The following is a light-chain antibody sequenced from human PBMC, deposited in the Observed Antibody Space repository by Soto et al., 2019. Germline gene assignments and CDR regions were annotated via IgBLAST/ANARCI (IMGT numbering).Light chain of an antibody. CDR3: QQYDNWPPVT. CDR2: ETT. Sequence: EIVMTQSPATLSVSPGESATLSCRANQSVSINLAWYQQKPGQAPRLLIYETTYRATGIPARFSGSGYGTEFTLTISSLQSEDSATYYCQQYDNWPPVTFGPGTKVDIK. CDR1: QSVSIN. J-gene: IGKJ3*01. V-gene: IGKV3-15*01.